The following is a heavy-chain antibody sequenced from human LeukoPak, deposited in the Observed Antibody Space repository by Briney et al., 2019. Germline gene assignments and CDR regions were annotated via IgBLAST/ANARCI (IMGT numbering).Heavy chain of an antibody. CDR2: ISTSGNT. CDR3: AREPGGTVSIHFDY. Sequence: PSETLSLTCTVSGDSISNYYWSWIRQPAGKGLEWIGRISTSGNTNYNSSLKSRVTVSVDMSKNQFSLKLSSVTAAETAVYYCAREPGGTVSIHFDYWGQGTLVTVSS. J-gene: IGHJ4*02. V-gene: IGHV4-4*07. D-gene: IGHD4-17*01. CDR1: GDSISNYY.